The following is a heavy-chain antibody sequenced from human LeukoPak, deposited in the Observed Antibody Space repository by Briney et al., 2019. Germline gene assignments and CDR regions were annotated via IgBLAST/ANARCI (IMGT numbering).Heavy chain of an antibody. CDR3: ASFKSGYCDY. CDR1: GFTFSSYS. D-gene: IGHD3-22*01. CDR2: ISSSSSYI. J-gene: IGHJ4*02. Sequence: GGSLRLSCAASGFTFSSYSMNWVRQAPGKGLEWVSSISSSSSYIYYADSVKGRFTISRDNAKNSLYLQMNGLRAEDTAVYYCASFKSGYCDYWGQGTLVTVSS. V-gene: IGHV3-21*01.